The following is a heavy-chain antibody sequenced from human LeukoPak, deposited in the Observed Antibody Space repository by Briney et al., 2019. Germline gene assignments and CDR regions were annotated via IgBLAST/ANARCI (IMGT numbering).Heavy chain of an antibody. CDR3: ARGVTLGLVYYYYYGMDV. Sequence: GGSLRLSCAASGFTFSSYAMHWVRQAPGKGLEWVAVISYDGSNKYYADSVKGRFTISRDNSKNTLYLQMNSLRAEDTAVYYCARGVTLGLVYYYYYGMDVWGKGTTVTVSS. D-gene: IGHD6-19*01. CDR1: GFTFSSYA. V-gene: IGHV3-30-3*01. CDR2: ISYDGSNK. J-gene: IGHJ6*04.